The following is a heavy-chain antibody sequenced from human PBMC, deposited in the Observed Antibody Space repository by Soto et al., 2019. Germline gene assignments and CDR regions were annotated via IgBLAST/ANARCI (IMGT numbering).Heavy chain of an antibody. D-gene: IGHD3-10*01. Sequence: QVQLVQSGAEVKRTGSSVKVSCKASGDTFNFYSINCVRQDPGVGLEGVGRVNPILSMSNYAQRFQGRVKMTADKSTSTAYMERSSLRSDDTAIYYGASSYGSGYRAFDYWGQGALVTVSS. CDR3: ASSYGSGYRAFDY. CDR1: GDTFNFYS. J-gene: IGHJ4*02. CDR2: VNPILSMS. V-gene: IGHV1-69*02.